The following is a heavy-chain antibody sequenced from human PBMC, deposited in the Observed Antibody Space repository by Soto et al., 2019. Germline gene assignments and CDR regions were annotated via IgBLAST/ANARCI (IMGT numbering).Heavy chain of an antibody. CDR2: IYYSGST. CDR3: ARISYYDFWSGYYGDYYGMDV. D-gene: IGHD3-3*01. J-gene: IGHJ6*02. CDR1: GGSISSSSYY. V-gene: IGHV4-39*01. Sequence: PSETLSLTCTVSGGSISSSSYYWVWIRQPPGKGLEWIGSIYYSGSTYYNPSLKSRVTISVDTSKNQFSLKLSSVTAADTAVYYCARISYYDFWSGYYGDYYGMDVWGQGTTVTVSS.